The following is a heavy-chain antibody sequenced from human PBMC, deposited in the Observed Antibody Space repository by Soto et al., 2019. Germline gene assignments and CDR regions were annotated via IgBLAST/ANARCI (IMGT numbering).Heavy chain of an antibody. J-gene: IGHJ4*02. Sequence: PGGSLRLSCAASGFSFSNYWMAWVRQAPGKGLEWVANINRDGGERYHADTVRGQYTISRANSQNRMYMQMNRLRDEDTAVYYCARVAKFCIDCWGRGTLVTVSS. CDR3: ARVAKFCIDC. CDR2: INRDGGER. V-gene: IGHV3-7*04. CDR1: GFSFSNYW.